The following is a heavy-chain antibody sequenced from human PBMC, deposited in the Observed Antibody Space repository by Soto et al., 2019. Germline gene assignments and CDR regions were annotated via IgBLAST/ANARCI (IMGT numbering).Heavy chain of an antibody. CDR3: ASQGSSSGWYAEYFQH. CDR2: IYHSGST. J-gene: IGHJ1*01. V-gene: IGHV4-4*02. D-gene: IGHD6-19*01. Sequence: SETLSLTCAVSSGSISSSNWWSWVRQPPGKGLEWIGEIYHSGSTNYNPSLKSRVTISVDKSKNQFSLKLSSVTAADTAVYYCASQGSSSGWYAEYFQHWGQGTLVTVSS. CDR1: SGSISSSNW.